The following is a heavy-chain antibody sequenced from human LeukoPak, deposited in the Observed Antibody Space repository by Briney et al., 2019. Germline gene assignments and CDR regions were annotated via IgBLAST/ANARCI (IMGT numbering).Heavy chain of an antibody. J-gene: IGHJ3*02. CDR1: GFTFSSYA. CDR2: LSHSGGAT. Sequence: GGSLRLSCAASGFTFSSYAMSWVRQAPGKGLEWVSALSHSGGATYYADSVKGRFTISRDNSKNTPYLQVNSLRAEDTAIYYCAKGGGAWAFDIWGQGTMVTVSS. CDR3: AKGGGAWAFDI. D-gene: IGHD4/OR15-4a*01. V-gene: IGHV3-23*01.